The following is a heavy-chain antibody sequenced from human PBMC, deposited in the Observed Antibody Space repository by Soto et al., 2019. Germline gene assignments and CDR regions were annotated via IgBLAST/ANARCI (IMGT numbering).Heavy chain of an antibody. CDR3: ARELADYGDYFRGYYYYYGMDV. CDR1: GFTFSSYA. J-gene: IGHJ6*02. Sequence: QVQLVESGGGVVPPGRSLRLSCAASGFTFSSYAMHWVRQAPGKGLEWVAVISYDGSNKYYADSVTGRFTISRDNSKNTLNLQMNSRRAEDTAVYYCARELADYGDYFRGYYYYYGMDVWGQGTTVTVSS. D-gene: IGHD4-17*01. CDR2: ISYDGSNK. V-gene: IGHV3-30-3*01.